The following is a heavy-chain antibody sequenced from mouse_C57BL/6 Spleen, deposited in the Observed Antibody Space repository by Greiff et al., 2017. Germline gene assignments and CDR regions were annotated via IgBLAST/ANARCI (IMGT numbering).Heavy chain of an antibody. V-gene: IGHV1-72*01. CDR3: ARESCDYAMDY. CDR2: IDPNSGGT. J-gene: IGHJ4*01. CDR1: GYTFTSYW. Sequence: QVQLQQPGAELVKPGASVKLSCKASGYTFTSYWMHWVKQRPGRGLEWSGRIDPNSGGTKYNEKFKRKATLTVDKPSSTAYMQLSSLTSEDSAVYYCARESCDYAMDYWGQGTSVTVSS.